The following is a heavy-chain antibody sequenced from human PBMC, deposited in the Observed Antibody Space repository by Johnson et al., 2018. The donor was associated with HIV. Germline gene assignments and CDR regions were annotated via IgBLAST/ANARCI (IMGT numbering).Heavy chain of an antibody. CDR2: ISGSGGST. V-gene: IGHV3-23*04. CDR1: GFTFSSYA. J-gene: IGHJ3*02. CDR3: ARDQRRSSWYTEGEKVGNAFDI. Sequence: VLLVESGGGLVQPGGSLRLSCAASGFTFSSYAMSWVRQAPGNGLEWVSAISGSGGSTYYADSVKGRFTISRDNSKNTLYLQMNSLRAEDTAVYYCARDQRRSSWYTEGEKVGNAFDIWGQGTMVTVSS. D-gene: IGHD6-13*01.